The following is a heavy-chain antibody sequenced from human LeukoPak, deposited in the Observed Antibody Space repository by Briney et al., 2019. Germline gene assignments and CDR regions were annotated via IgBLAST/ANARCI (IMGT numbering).Heavy chain of an antibody. J-gene: IGHJ4*02. CDR1: GLSAYG. CDR3: AKTYDNLWYFDF. Sequence: GGSLSLSCAASGLSAYGMIWVRQAPGKGLEWVSAMSGGGTTTYYADSAKGRFTISQDNSKNTLYLQTNSLRAEDTAIYYCAKTYDNLWYFDFWGQGTLVTVSS. CDR2: MSGGGTTT. D-gene: IGHD1-1*01. V-gene: IGHV3-23*01.